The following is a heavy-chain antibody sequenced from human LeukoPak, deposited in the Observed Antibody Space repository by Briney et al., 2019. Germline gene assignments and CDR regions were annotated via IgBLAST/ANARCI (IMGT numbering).Heavy chain of an antibody. J-gene: IGHJ6*03. CDR3: ARAGCSSTSCPYYYYYYYMDV. D-gene: IGHD2-2*01. V-gene: IGHV3-48*03. CDR2: ISSSGSTI. CDR1: GFTFSGYE. Sequence: GGSLRLSCAASGFTFSGYEMNWVRQAPGKGLEWVSYISSSGSTIYYADSVKGRFTISRDNAKNSLYLQMNSLRAEDTAVYYCARAGCSSTSCPYYYYYYYMDVWGKGTTVTVSS.